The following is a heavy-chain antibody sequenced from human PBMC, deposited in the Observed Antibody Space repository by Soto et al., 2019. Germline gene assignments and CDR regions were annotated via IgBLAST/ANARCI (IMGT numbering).Heavy chain of an antibody. CDR1: GYTFTGYY. V-gene: IGHV1-2*04. CDR2: INPNSGGT. CDR3: ARSRSYYYDSSGLLFDY. D-gene: IGHD3-22*01. J-gene: IGHJ4*02. Sequence: QVQLVQSGAEVKKPGASVKVSCKASGYTFTGYYMHWVRQAPGQGLEWMGWINPNSGGTNYAQKFQGWVAMTRDTSISTAYMELSRLRSDDTAVYYCARSRSYYYDSSGLLFDYWGQGTLVTVSS.